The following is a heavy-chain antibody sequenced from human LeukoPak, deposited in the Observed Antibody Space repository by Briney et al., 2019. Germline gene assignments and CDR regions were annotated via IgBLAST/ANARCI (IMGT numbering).Heavy chain of an antibody. CDR1: GFTFSSYA. J-gene: IGHJ4*02. V-gene: IGHV3-23*01. CDR3: ATPPRAAAGTASFDY. Sequence: PGGSLRLSCAASGFTFSSYAMSWVRQAPVKGLEWVSAISGSGGSTCYADSVKGRFTISRDNSKNTLYLQMNSLRAEDTAVYYCATPPRAAAGTASFDYWGQGTLVTVSS. CDR2: ISGSGGST. D-gene: IGHD6-13*01.